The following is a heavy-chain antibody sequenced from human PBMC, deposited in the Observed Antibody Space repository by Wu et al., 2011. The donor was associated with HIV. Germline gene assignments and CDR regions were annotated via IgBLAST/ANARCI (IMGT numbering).Heavy chain of an antibody. CDR3: ARDPPGYPYFFDY. V-gene: IGHV1-46*01. CDR1: GYTFTSYY. J-gene: IGHJ4*02. CDR2: INPSGGST. Sequence: GASVKVSCKSSGYTFTSYYMHWVRQAPGQGLEWMGIINPSGGSTNYAQKVQGRVTMTTDASTSTVYMEVRSLRSDDTAVYYCARDPPGYPYFFDYWGQGTLVTVSS. D-gene: IGHD5-12*01.